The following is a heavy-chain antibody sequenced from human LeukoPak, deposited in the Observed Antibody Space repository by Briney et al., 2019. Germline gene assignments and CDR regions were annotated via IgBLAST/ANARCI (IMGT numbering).Heavy chain of an antibody. D-gene: IGHD1-26*01. CDR3: AREIRVGAHEMSPYMDV. CDR2: IIPIFGTA. Sequence: AASVKVSCKASGGTFSSYAISWVRQAPGQGLEWMGGIIPIFGTANYAQKFQGRVTITTDESTSTAYMELSSLRSEDTAVYYCAREIRVGAHEMSPYMDVWGKGTTVTVSS. CDR1: GGTFSSYA. V-gene: IGHV1-69*05. J-gene: IGHJ6*03.